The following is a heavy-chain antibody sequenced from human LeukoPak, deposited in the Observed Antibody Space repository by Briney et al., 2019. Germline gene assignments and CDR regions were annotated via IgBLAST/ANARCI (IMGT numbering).Heavy chain of an antibody. CDR1: GFTVSSNY. J-gene: IGHJ4*02. V-gene: IGHV3-53*01. Sequence: PGGSLRLSCAASGFTVSSNYMGWVRQAPGKGPEWVSVIYSNGATYYAESAKGRFTISRDNSKNTLYLQMNSLRAEDTAVYYCARENNYYDSSGSGYWGQGTLVTVSS. D-gene: IGHD3-22*01. CDR3: ARENNYYDSSGSGY. CDR2: IYSNGAT.